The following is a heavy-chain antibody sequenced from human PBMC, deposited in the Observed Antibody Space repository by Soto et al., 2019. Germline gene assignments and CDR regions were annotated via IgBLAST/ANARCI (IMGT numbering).Heavy chain of an antibody. CDR2: IYYSGST. Sequence: SETLSLTCTVSGGSISSYYWSWIRQPPGKGLEWIGYIYYSGSTNYNPSLKSRVTISVDTSKNQFSLKLSSVTAADTAVYYCAADGYYYDSSGYRNLYFDYWGQGTLVTVSS. CDR1: GGSISSYY. V-gene: IGHV4-59*01. J-gene: IGHJ4*02. CDR3: AADGYYYDSSGYRNLYFDY. D-gene: IGHD3-22*01.